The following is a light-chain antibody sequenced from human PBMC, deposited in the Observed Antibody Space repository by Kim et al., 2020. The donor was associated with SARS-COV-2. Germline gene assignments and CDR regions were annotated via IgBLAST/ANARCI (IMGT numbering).Light chain of an antibody. CDR1: GGHSKKP. J-gene: IGLJ3*02. CDR3: QTWGTGFWV. CDR2: VNSDGNH. Sequence: ASLKVTVTLSGGHSKKPNKWHQQQPEKGPRYLMKVNSDGNHTKGDGIPDRFSGYSSGAESYLIISSLQSEEEADYYCQTWGTGFWVFGGGTQLTVL. V-gene: IGLV4-69*01.